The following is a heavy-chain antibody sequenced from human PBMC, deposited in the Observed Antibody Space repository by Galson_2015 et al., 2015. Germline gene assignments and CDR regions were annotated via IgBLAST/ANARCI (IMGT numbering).Heavy chain of an antibody. Sequence: GKGLEWVSAISGSGGSTYYADSVKGRFTISRDNSKNTLYLQMNSLRAEDTAVYYCAKDEIVVVPAAMEADYWGQGTLVTVSS. J-gene: IGHJ4*02. V-gene: IGHV3-23*01. CDR2: ISGSGGST. CDR3: AKDEIVVVPAAMEADY. D-gene: IGHD2-2*01.